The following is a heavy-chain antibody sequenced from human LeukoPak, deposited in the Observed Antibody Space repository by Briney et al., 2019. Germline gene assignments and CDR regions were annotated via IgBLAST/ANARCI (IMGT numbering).Heavy chain of an antibody. Sequence: PGGSLRLSCAASGFTFSSYSMNWVRQAPGKGLKWVSSISSSSSYIYYADSVKGRFTISRDNAKNSLYLQMNSLRAEDTAVYYCARDPGDSSGYYLYYYFDYWGQGTLVTVSS. J-gene: IGHJ4*02. CDR3: ARDPGDSSGYYLYYYFDY. CDR2: ISSSSSYI. CDR1: GFTFSSYS. D-gene: IGHD3-22*01. V-gene: IGHV3-21*01.